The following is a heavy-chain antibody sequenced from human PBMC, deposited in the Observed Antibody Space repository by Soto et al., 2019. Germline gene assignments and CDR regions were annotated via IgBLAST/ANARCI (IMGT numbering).Heavy chain of an antibody. CDR1: GGTFSSYT. J-gene: IGHJ4*02. V-gene: IGHV1-69*01. D-gene: IGHD1-26*01. CDR3: ARVVVGSRLSLDY. CDR2: ISPIFGTP. Sequence: QVQLVQSGAEVKKPESSVTVSCKASGGTFSSYTISWVRQAPGQALEWMAGISPIFGTPIYAQKFQDRVTITADDPTMTAYMEMNTLTSEDTAVYYCARVVVGSRLSLDYWGQGTLVTISS.